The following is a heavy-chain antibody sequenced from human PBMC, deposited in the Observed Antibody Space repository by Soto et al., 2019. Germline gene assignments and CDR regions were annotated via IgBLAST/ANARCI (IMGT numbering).Heavy chain of an antibody. J-gene: IGHJ5*02. D-gene: IGHD2-2*01. CDR1: GYTFTSYA. Sequence: ASVKVSCKASGYTFTSYAMHWVRQAPGQRLEWMGWINAGNGNTKYSQKFQGRVTITRDTSASTAYMELSSLRSEDTAVYYCARAVQPAESLFNWFDPWVQGTLVTVSS. V-gene: IGHV1-3*01. CDR3: ARAVQPAESLFNWFDP. CDR2: INAGNGNT.